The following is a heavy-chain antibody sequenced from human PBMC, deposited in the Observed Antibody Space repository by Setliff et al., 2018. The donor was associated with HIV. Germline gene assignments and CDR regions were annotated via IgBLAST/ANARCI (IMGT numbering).Heavy chain of an antibody. V-gene: IGHV4-39*01. Sequence: TSETLSLTCTVSGASIGSSGDYWGWIRQPPGKGLEWVGSIATHFKSSLESRVTISLDASKNQISLKLSSVTAADTAVYYCARWLVLKYYFDYWGQGTLVTVSS. CDR3: ARWLVLKYYFDY. CDR2: IAT. D-gene: IGHD6-19*01. J-gene: IGHJ4*02. CDR1: GASIGSSGDY.